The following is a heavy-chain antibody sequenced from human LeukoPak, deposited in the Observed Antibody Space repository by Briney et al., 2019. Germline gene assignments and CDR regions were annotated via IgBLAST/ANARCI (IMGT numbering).Heavy chain of an antibody. V-gene: IGHV3-48*04. CDR3: ARGGDGYYYDSSGLSDY. Sequence: GGSLRLSCAASGFTFSGYPMHWVRQAPGKGLEWVSYISSSGSTIYYADSVKGRFTISRDNAKNSLYLQMNSLGAEDTAVYYCARGGDGYYYDSSGLSDYWGQGTLVTVSS. J-gene: IGHJ4*02. CDR1: GFTFSGYP. CDR2: ISSSGSTI. D-gene: IGHD3-22*01.